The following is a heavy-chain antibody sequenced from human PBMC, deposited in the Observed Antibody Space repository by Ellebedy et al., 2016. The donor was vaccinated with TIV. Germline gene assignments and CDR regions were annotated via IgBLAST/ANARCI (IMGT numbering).Heavy chain of an antibody. CDR1: GFIFSDYY. V-gene: IGHV3-11*01. Sequence: GGSLRLSCAASGFIFSDYYMSWFRQAPGKGLEWVSYISSSGTALYYADSVKGRFTVSRDNAKQSLFLQMNSLRADDTAVYYCARDTRFIDQQHNWFDPWGQGTLVTVSS. CDR2: ISSSGTAL. J-gene: IGHJ5*02. CDR3: ARDTRFIDQQHNWFDP. D-gene: IGHD2-2*01.